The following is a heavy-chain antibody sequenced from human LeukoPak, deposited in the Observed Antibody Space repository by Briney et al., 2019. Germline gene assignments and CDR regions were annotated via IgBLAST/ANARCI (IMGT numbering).Heavy chain of an antibody. CDR2: INPNSGGT. D-gene: IGHD1-26*01. CDR1: GYTFTGYY. J-gene: IGHJ2*01. CDR3: ARGPLTYTGSSYWYFDL. V-gene: IGHV1-2*02. Sequence: ASVKVSCKASGYTFTGYYMHWVRQAPGQGLEWMGWINPNSGGTNYAQNFQGRVTMTRDTSISTAYMDLSRLRSDDTAVYYCARGPLTYTGSSYWYFDLWGRGTRVTVSS.